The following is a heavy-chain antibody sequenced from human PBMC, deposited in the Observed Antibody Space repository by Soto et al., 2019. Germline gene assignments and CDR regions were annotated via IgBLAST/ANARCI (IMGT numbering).Heavy chain of an antibody. CDR1: GSRFSNYV. CDR3: AREGRGKKAGYNGLVSLGY. V-gene: IGHV1-69*06. CDR2: IIPIFNST. J-gene: IGHJ4*02. D-gene: IGHD2-2*02. Sequence: QVQLVQSGAEVKTPGSSLKVSCKVSGSRFSNYVISWVRQAPGHGLEWLGRIIPIFNSTKYAQRFQGRVTITADKSTSTAALEWSSMRSDDTAVYYCAREGRGKKAGYNGLVSLGYWGQGTLVTVSS.